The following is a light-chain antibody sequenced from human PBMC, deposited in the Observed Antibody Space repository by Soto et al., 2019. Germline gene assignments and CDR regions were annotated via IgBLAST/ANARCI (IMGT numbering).Light chain of an antibody. Sequence: QSVLTQPASVSGSPGQSITISCTGTSSDVGGYRYVSWYQQFPDKAPKLMIYEVSNRPSGVSSRFSGSKSGNTASLTISGLQAEDEADYYCGSYTSSGPLVVFGGGTKVTVL. CDR3: GSYTSSGPLVV. V-gene: IGLV2-14*01. CDR1: SSDVGGYRY. CDR2: EVS. J-gene: IGLJ2*01.